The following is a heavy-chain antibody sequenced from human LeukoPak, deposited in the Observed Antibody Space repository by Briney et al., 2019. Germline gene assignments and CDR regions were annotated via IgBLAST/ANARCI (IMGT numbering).Heavy chain of an antibody. J-gene: IGHJ3*02. CDR1: GGSFSSGTYS. CDR2: IYYSGST. V-gene: IGHV4-61*01. Sequence: SETLSLTCAVSGGSFSSGTYSWSWIRQPPGRGLEWIGYIYYSGSTNYNPSLKSRVTMSVDTSKNQFSLKLSSVTALDTAVYYCARILSPINGDAFDIWGQGTMVTVSS. CDR3: ARILSPINGDAFDI.